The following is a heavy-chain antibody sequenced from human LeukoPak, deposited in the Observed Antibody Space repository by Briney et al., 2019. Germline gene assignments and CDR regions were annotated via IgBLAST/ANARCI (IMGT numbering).Heavy chain of an antibody. CDR1: GFTFSSYA. Sequence: PGGSLRLSCGAYGFTFSSYAMSWVRQAPGKGLDWVSSVSHSGATSHYADSVRGRFTTSRDNSKNMVYLQMKSLRAEDTAIYYCAKEIFRDDDDWGRLGHWGQGTLVTVSS. J-gene: IGHJ4*02. D-gene: IGHD3-16*01. V-gene: IGHV3-23*01. CDR3: AKEIFRDDDDWGRLGH. CDR2: VSHSGATS.